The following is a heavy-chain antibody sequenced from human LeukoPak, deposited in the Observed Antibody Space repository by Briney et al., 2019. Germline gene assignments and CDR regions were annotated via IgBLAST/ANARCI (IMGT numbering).Heavy chain of an antibody. J-gene: IGHJ4*02. CDR3: ASPTYYYDSSGYKPSDY. CDR1: GFTVSSNY. Sequence: GGSLRLSCAASGFTVSSNYMSWVRQAPGKGLEWVSVIYGGGSTYYADSVKGRFTISRHNSKNTLYLQMNSLRAEDTAVYYCASPTYYYDSSGYKPSDYWGQGTLVTVSS. V-gene: IGHV3-53*04. D-gene: IGHD3-22*01. CDR2: IYGGGST.